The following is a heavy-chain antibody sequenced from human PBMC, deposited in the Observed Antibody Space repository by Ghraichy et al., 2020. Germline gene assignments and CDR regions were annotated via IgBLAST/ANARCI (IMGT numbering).Heavy chain of an antibody. CDR2: ISYDGSNK. D-gene: IGHD5-18*01. Sequence: GGSLRLSCAASGFTFSSYAMHWVRQAPGKGLEWVAVISYDGSNKYYADSVKGRFTISRDNSKNTLYLQMNSLRAEDTAVYYCATRSGGGYSYGNPWRYDYWGQGTLVTVSS. J-gene: IGHJ4*02. V-gene: IGHV3-30-3*01. CDR1: GFTFSSYA. CDR3: ATRSGGGYSYGNPWRYDY.